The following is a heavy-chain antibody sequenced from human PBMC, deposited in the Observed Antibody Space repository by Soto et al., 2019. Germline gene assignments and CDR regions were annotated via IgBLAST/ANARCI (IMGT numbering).Heavy chain of an antibody. J-gene: IGHJ6*02. D-gene: IGHD3-10*01. CDR3: AIHKSGGFGEPSHYYYGMDV. CDR1: GGSISSSSYY. CDR2: IYYSGST. V-gene: IGHV4-39*01. Sequence: SETLSLTCTVSGGSISSSSYYWGWIRQPPGKGLEWIGSIYYSGSTYYNPSLKSRVTISVDTSKNQFSLKLSSVTAADTAVYYCAIHKSGGFGEPSHYYYGMDVWGQGTTVT.